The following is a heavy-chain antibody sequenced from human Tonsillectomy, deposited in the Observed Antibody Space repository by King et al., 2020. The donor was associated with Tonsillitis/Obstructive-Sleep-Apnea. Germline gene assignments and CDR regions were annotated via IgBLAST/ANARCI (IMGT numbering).Heavy chain of an antibody. Sequence: VQLVESGGSLVKPGESLRLSCAGSGFAFRGAWMGWVRQAPGMGLEWVGRIKGDGTTEYAAPVKDRITISRDDSKNTVYVQINKLKSEDTGVYYCSTDWDSPRCHAVLGQGTTGIVS. CDR3: STDWDSPRCHAV. D-gene: IGHD3-22*01. J-gene: IGHJ6*01. V-gene: IGHV3-15*01. CDR2: IKGDGTT. CDR1: GFAFRGAW.